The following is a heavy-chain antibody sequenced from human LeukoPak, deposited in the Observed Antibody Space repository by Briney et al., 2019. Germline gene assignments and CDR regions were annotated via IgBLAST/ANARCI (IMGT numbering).Heavy chain of an antibody. CDR3: ARVASMVRGVIITTYLDY. CDR2: LSGSDVST. Sequence: GGSLRLSCAASGFTFSTYAMSWVRQAPGKGLEWVSTLSGSDVSTYYADSVKGRFTTSRDNSKSTLYLQMNSLRAEDTAVYYCARVASMVRGVIITTYLDYWGQGTLVTVSS. CDR1: GFTFSTYA. V-gene: IGHV3-23*01. J-gene: IGHJ4*02. D-gene: IGHD3-10*01.